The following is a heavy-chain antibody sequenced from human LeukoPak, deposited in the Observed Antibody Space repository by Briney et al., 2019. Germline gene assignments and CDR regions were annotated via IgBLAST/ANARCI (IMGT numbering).Heavy chain of an antibody. CDR2: ISNRGSII. J-gene: IGHJ4*02. D-gene: IGHD3-22*01. CDR3: AKGQWGETMIVVFHYGSDFDY. Sequence: PGGSLRLFCAASGFIFSDYYMSYIRQAPGKGLECVSYISNRGSIIKYAVCVKGRFTIYRDNSKHTLYLQMDSLRADDTAVSYSAKGQWGETMIVVFHYGSDFDYWGQGTLVTVSS. CDR1: GFIFSDYY. V-gene: IGHV3-11*04.